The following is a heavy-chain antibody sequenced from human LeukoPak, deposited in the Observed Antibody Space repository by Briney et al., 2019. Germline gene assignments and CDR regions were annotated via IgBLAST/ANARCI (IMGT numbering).Heavy chain of an antibody. CDR1: GGTFSSYA. J-gene: IGHJ4*02. CDR3: TCGQGVVVAATPFDY. CDR2: IIPIFGTA. V-gene: IGHV1-69*05. Sequence: ASVKVSCKTSGGTFSSYAISWVRQAPGQGLEWMGRIIPIFGTANYAQKFQGRVTITTDDSTSTAYMELSSLRSEDTAVYYCTCGQGVVVAATPFDYWGQGTLVTVSS. D-gene: IGHD2-15*01.